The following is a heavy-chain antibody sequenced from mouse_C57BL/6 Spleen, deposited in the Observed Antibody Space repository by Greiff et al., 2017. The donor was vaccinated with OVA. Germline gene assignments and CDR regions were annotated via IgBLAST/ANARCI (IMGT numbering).Heavy chain of an antibody. CDR3: ARAHNWDYFDY. Sequence: EVKLVESGGGLVKPGGSLKLSCAASGFTFSSYALSWVRQTPEKRLEWVATISDGGSYTYYPDNVKGRFTISRDNAKNNLYLQMSHLKSEDTAMYYCARAHNWDYFDYWGQGTTLTVSS. CDR1: GFTFSSYA. D-gene: IGHD4-1*01. J-gene: IGHJ2*01. CDR2: ISDGGSYT. V-gene: IGHV5-4*03.